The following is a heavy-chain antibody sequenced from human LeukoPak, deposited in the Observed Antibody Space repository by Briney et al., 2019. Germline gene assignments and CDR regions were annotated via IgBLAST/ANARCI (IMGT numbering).Heavy chain of an antibody. D-gene: IGHD2-8*01. CDR1: GYTFTSYA. V-gene: IGHV1-3*01. Sequence: ASVKVSCKASGYTFTSYAMHWVRQDPGQRLEWMGWINAGNGNTKYSEKFQGRVTITRDTSADTAYMELSSLRSEDTAVYYCARLKYCTNGVCYAGFDYWGQGTLVTVSS. CDR3: ARLKYCTNGVCYAGFDY. J-gene: IGHJ4*02. CDR2: INAGNGNT.